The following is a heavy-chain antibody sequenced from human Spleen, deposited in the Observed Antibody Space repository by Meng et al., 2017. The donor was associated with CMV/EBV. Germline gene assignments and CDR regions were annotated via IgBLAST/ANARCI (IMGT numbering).Heavy chain of an antibody. CDR1: GFTFSSYG. V-gene: IGHV3-74*01. Sequence: GGSLRLSCAASGFTFSSYGMHWVRQAPGKGLVWVSRINSDGSSTSYADSVKGRFTISRDNAKNTLYLQMNSLRAEDTAVYYCARLGYCSGGSCWGMDVWGQGTTVTVSS. CDR3: ARLGYCSGGSCWGMDV. D-gene: IGHD2-15*01. J-gene: IGHJ6*02. CDR2: INSDGSST.